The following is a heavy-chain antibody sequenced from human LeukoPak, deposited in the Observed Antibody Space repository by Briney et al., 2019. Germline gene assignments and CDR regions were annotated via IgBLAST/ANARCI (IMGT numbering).Heavy chain of an antibody. CDR3: ARFQPYSSGWYIDY. CDR2: ISSASSYI. CDR1: GFTFSSYR. V-gene: IGHV3-21*01. D-gene: IGHD6-19*01. J-gene: IGHJ4*02. Sequence: GGSLRLSCAASGFTFSSYRMNWVRQAPGKGLEWVSYISSASSYIYYADSVKGRFTISRDNAKKSLFLQMNSLRAEDTAVYYCARFQPYSSGWYIDYWGQGTPVTVSS.